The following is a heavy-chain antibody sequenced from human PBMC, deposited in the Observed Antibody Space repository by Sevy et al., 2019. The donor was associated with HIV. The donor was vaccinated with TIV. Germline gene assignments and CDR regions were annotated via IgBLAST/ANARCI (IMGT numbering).Heavy chain of an antibody. J-gene: IGHJ4*01. CDR2: IVGNGVSA. Sequence: GGSLRLSCAASGFTFEDFGMNWVRQRPGKGLEWVCGIVGNGVSAGCADSMKGRFTISRDNAKNSLYLEMNSLRIEDTASYFCAREESCGGACYYFDHWGHGILVTVSS. CDR1: GFTFEDFG. D-gene: IGHD2-21*02. V-gene: IGHV3-20*04. CDR3: AREESCGGACYYFDH.